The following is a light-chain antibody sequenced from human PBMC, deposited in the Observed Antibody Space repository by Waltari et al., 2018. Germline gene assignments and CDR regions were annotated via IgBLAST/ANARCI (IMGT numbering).Light chain of an antibody. CDR1: QSPVTKDGNIY. CDR3: MQGSYWPPT. J-gene: IGKJ3*01. V-gene: IGKV2-30*01. Sequence: DVVMTQSPLFLPVTLGQPASISCRSSQSPVTKDGNIYLNWFQQRPGQSPRLLIYKISNRESGVPDRFSGSGSGTDFTLKISRVEAEDVGVYYCMQGSYWPPTFGPGTKVEI. CDR2: KIS.